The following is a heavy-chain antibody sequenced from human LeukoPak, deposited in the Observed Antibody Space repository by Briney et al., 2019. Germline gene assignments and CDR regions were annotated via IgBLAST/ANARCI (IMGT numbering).Heavy chain of an antibody. J-gene: IGHJ6*02. V-gene: IGHV4-34*01. Sequence: GSLRLSCVASGFSFSDHYMDWVRQPPGKGLEWIGEINHSGSTNYNPSLKSRVTISVDTSKNQFSLKLSSVTAADTAVYYCARGGGQGVVTAMRVTMRGARGRYGMDVWGQGTTVTVSS. CDR2: INHSGST. CDR3: ARGGGQGVVTAMRVTMRGARGRYGMDV. CDR1: GFSFSDHY. D-gene: IGHD2-21*02.